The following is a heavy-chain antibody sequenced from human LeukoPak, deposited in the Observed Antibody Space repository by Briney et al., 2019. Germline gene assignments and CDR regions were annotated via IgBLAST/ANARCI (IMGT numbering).Heavy chain of an antibody. CDR2: ISSNGGST. D-gene: IGHD3-22*01. CDR3: ARAAREYDSSGYYYYYYYYMDV. J-gene: IGHJ6*03. CDR1: GFTFSSYA. Sequence: GGSLRLSCAASGFTFSSYAMHWVRQAPGKGLEYVSAISSNGGSTYYANSVKGRFTISRDNSKNTLYLQMGSLRAEDMAVYYCARAAREYDSSGYYYYYYYYMDVWGKGTTVTVSS. V-gene: IGHV3-64*01.